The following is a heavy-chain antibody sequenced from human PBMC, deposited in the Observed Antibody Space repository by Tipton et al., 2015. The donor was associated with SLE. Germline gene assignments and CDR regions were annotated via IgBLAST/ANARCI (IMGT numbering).Heavy chain of an antibody. CDR1: EFTFSTYS. J-gene: IGHJ4*02. D-gene: IGHD2-2*01. V-gene: IGHV3-9*03. CDR3: AKEGQPAAIMYYFDC. Sequence: SLRLSCAASEFTFSTYSMNWVRQAPGKGLEWVSGISWNSGTIGYADSVKGRFTISRDNAKNSLYLQMNSLRAEDMAFYYCAKEGQPAAIMYYFDCWGQGTLVTVSS. CDR2: ISWNSGTI.